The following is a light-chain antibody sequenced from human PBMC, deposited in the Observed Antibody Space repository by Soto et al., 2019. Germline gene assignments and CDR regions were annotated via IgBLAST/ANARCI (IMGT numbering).Light chain of an antibody. CDR1: KNDIGVYDF. CDR2: EVV. Sequence: QSVLTQPPSASGSPGQSVTISCTGTKNDIGVYDFVSWYQHHPGKAPRLIIYEVVQRPSGVPDRFSGSKSGNTASLTVSGFQAADEADYFCKSYAGSNTYVFGSGTRSPS. V-gene: IGLV2-8*01. CDR3: KSYAGSNTYV. J-gene: IGLJ1*01.